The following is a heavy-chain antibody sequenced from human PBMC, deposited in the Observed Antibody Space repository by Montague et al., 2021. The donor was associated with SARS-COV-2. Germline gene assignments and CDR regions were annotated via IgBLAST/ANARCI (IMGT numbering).Heavy chain of an antibody. Sequence: SETLSLTCAVSGGSIRSNNWWSWVRQPPGKGLEWIGEIYHSGSTNYNPSLTSRVTMSVDKSENQFSLKLNSLTAADTAVYYCARTGGLRGRSWLSKYWYFDLWGRGSLVTVSS. D-gene: IGHD6-13*01. CDR1: GGSIRSNNW. J-gene: IGHJ2*01. CDR3: ARTGGLRGRSWLSKYWYFDL. V-gene: IGHV4-4*02. CDR2: IYHSGST.